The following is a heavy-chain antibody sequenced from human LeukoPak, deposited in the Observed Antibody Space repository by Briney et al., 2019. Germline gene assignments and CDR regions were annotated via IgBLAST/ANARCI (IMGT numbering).Heavy chain of an antibody. Sequence: PSETLSLTCTVSGGSISSYYWSWIRQPPGKGLEWIGYIYYSGSTNYNPSLKSRVTISVDTSKNQFSLKLSSVTAADTAVYYCARESIAARYWFDPWGQGTLVTVSS. CDR3: ARESIAARYWFDP. CDR1: GGSISSYY. V-gene: IGHV4-59*01. D-gene: IGHD6-6*01. CDR2: IYYSGST. J-gene: IGHJ5*02.